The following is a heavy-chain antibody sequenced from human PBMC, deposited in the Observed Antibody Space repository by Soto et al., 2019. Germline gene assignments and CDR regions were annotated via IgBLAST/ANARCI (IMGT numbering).Heavy chain of an antibody. CDR1: GGSVSSGSYY. CDR2: IYYSGST. V-gene: IGHV4-61*01. Sequence: QVQLQESGPGLVKPSETLSLTCTVSGGSVSSGSYYWSWIRQPPGKGLEWIGYIYYSGSTNYNPSLKSRVTISVDTSKNQFSLNLSSVTAADTAVYYCAAYYYDSSGPTWYFDLWGRGTLVTVSS. CDR3: AAYYYDSSGPTWYFDL. D-gene: IGHD3-22*01. J-gene: IGHJ2*01.